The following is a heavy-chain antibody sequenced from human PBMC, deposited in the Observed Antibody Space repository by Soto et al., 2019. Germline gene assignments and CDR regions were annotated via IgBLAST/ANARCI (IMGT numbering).Heavy chain of an antibody. CDR3: ACDVQTGVVYFDH. CDR1: GGTFSTYT. Sequence: QVQLVQSGAEVKKPGSSVKVSCKASGGTFSTYTISWVRQAPGQGLEWLGRIIPLFGLPNHAQKFQDRVTMSADKPTDTAYLEMNSLRPEDTAVYYCACDVQTGVVYFDHWGQGTLVTVSS. CDR2: IIPLFGLP. D-gene: IGHD2-21*01. V-gene: IGHV1-69*02. J-gene: IGHJ4*02.